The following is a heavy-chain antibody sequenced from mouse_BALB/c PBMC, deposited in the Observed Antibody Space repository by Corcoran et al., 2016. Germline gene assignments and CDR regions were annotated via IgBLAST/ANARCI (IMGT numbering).Heavy chain of an antibody. Sequence: EVQLQQSGPELVKPGASVKMSCKASGYTFTSYVMHWVKQKPGQGLEWIGYIYPYNDGTSYNQKFKGKATLTVDKSSSTAYMELLSLTSEDSAVYYCARWTYRYDKVVWGQGTTLTVSS. J-gene: IGHJ2*01. CDR3: ARWTYRYDKVV. CDR1: GYTFTSYV. V-gene: IGHV1S136*01. CDR2: IYPYNDGT. D-gene: IGHD2-14*01.